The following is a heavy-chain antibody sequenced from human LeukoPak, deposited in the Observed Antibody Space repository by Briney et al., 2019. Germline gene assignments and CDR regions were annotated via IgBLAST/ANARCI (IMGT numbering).Heavy chain of an antibody. CDR1: GGSISSSRDY. CDR2: IYYSGST. CDR3: ARGVAAAGTGAFDP. D-gene: IGHD6-13*01. Sequence: PSETLSLTCTVSGGSISSSRDYWAWIRQPPGKGLEWIANIYYSGSTYYSPSLKSRVTISVDTSKNQFFLKLSSVTAADTAVYYCARGVAAAGTGAFDPWGQGTLVTVSS. J-gene: IGHJ5*02. V-gene: IGHV4-39*01.